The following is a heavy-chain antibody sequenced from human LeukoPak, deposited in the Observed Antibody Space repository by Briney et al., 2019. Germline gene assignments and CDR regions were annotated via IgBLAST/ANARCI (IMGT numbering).Heavy chain of an antibody. CDR2: INAGNGNT. CDR1: GYTFTSYA. J-gene: IGHJ4*02. Sequence: ASVKVSCKASGYTFTSYAMHWVRQAPGQRLEWMGWINAGNGNTKYSQKFQGRVTITRDTSASTAYMELSSLRSEDTAVYYCARGLRGSYYFDYWGQGTLVTVSS. CDR3: ARGLRGSYYFDY. V-gene: IGHV1-3*01. D-gene: IGHD1-26*01.